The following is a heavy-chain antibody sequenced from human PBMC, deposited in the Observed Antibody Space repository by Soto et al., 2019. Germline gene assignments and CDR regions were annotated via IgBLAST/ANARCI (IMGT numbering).Heavy chain of an antibody. J-gene: IGHJ6*02. CDR2: ISSSSSTI. V-gene: IGHV3-48*02. Sequence: PXVSLRLSDAASGFTFSSYSMNWVRQAPGKGLEWVSYISSSSSTIYYADSVKGRFTISRDNAKNSLYLQMNSLRDEDTAVYYCARGKSGSSGWFYQVNYYYGMDVWGQGTTVTVSS. D-gene: IGHD6-19*01. CDR1: GFTFSSYS. CDR3: ARGKSGSSGWFYQVNYYYGMDV.